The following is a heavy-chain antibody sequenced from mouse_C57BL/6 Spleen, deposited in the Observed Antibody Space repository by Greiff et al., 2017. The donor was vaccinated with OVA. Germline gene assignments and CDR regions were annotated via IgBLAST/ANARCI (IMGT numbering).Heavy chain of an antibody. J-gene: IGHJ3*01. CDR1: GFNIKDYY. CDR2: IDPEDGDT. V-gene: IGHV14-1*01. CDR3: TFYGYDVGTWFAY. Sequence: VQLQQSGAELVRPGASVKLSCTASGFNIKDYYMHWVKQRPEQGLEWIGRIDPEDGDTEYAPKFQGKATMTADTSSNTAYLQLSSLTSEDTAVYYCTFYGYDVGTWFAYWGQGTLVTVSA. D-gene: IGHD2-2*01.